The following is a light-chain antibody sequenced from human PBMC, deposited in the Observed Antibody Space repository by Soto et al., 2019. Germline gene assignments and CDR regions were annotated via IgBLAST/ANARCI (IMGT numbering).Light chain of an antibody. CDR2: GAS. Sequence: EIVITQSPATLSVSPGGRATLSCRASQSISDTLAWYQQKPGQAPRLLIHGASTRAPGFPARFSGSGSGTDFTRTISSLQSEDFEVDYCQQYDNWTWTFGQGTKVDIK. J-gene: IGKJ1*01. V-gene: IGKV3-15*01. CDR1: QSISDT. CDR3: QQYDNWTWT.